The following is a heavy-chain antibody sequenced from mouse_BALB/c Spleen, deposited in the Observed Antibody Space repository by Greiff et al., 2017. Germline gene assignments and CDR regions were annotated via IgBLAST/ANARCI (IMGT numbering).Heavy chain of an antibody. V-gene: IGHV1-7*01. CDR1: GYTFTSYW. J-gene: IGHJ3*01. CDR3: AGITPWFAY. CDR2: INPSTGYT. Sequence: VQLQQSGAELAKPGASVKMSCKASGYTFTSYWMHWVKQRPGQGLEWIGYINPSTGYTEYNQKFKDKATLTADKSSSTAYMQLSSLTSEDSAVYYCAGITPWFAYWGQGTLVTVSA. D-gene: IGHD2-4*01.